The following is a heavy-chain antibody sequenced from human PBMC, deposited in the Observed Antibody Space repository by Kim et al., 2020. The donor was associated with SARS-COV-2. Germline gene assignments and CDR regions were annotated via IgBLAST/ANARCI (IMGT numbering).Heavy chain of an antibody. Sequence: ASVKVSCKASGYTFTSYAMHWVRQAPGQRLEWMGWINAGNGNTKYSLKFQGRVTITRDTSASTAYMELSSLRSEDTAVYYCARDRYCSSTSCYFLIDYWGQGTLVTVSS. CDR1: GYTFTSYA. CDR2: INAGNGNT. CDR3: ARDRYCSSTSCYFLIDY. D-gene: IGHD2-2*01. J-gene: IGHJ4*02. V-gene: IGHV1-3*01.